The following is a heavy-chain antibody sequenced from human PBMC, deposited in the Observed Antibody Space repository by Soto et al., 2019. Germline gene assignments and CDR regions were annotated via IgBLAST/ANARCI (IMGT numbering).Heavy chain of an antibody. CDR1: GFTFSSYA. J-gene: IGHJ6*02. CDR3: AKFLRPKPYYYYGMDV. D-gene: IGHD3-16*01. CDR2: ISGSGGST. Sequence: VGSLRLSCAASGFTFSSYAMSWVRQAPGKGLEWVSAISGSGGSTYYADSVKGRFTISRDNSKNTLYLQMSSLRAEDTAVYYCAKFLRPKPYYYYGMDVWGQGTTVTVSS. V-gene: IGHV3-23*01.